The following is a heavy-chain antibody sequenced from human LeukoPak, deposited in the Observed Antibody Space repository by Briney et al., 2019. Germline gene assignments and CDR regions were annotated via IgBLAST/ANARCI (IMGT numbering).Heavy chain of an antibody. CDR2: IKRDGSEE. CDR1: GFTFSSYW. CDR3: AKGYSGNGDY. Sequence: GGSLRLSCAASGFTFSSYWMNWVRQAPGKGLEWVANIKRDGSEEYYVDSVKGRFTISRDNSKNTLYLQMNSLRAEDTAVYYCAKGYSGNGDYWGQGTLVTVSS. J-gene: IGHJ4*02. D-gene: IGHD5-12*01. V-gene: IGHV3-7*01.